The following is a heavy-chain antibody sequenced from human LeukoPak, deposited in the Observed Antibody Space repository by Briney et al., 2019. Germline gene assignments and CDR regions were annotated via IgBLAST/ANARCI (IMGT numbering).Heavy chain of an antibody. CDR2: ISGSGTST. J-gene: IGHJ4*02. CDR3: AKDQRSGWTRNLDY. D-gene: IGHD6-19*01. Sequence: PGGSLRLSCAASGFTFSTYAMSWVRQAPGKGLEWVSAISGSGTSTYHADSVKGRFTISRDNSKNTLYLQVNSLRAEDTAIYYCAKDQRSGWTRNLDYWGQGTLVTVSS. V-gene: IGHV3-23*01. CDR1: GFTFSTYA.